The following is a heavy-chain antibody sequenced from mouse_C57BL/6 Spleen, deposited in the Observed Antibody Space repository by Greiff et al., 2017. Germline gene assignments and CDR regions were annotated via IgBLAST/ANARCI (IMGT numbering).Heavy chain of an antibody. V-gene: IGHV1-82*01. CDR1: GYAFSSSW. J-gene: IGHJ2*01. CDR2: IYPGDGDT. CDR3: ASYTTVMDY. D-gene: IGHD1-1*01. Sequence: VQLQQSGPELVKPGASVKISCKASGYAFSSSWMNWVKQRPGKGLEWIGRIYPGDGDTNYTVTFKGKSTLTADKTSSTAYMQLSSLTSEDSAVYCCASYTTVMDYWGQGTTLTVSS.